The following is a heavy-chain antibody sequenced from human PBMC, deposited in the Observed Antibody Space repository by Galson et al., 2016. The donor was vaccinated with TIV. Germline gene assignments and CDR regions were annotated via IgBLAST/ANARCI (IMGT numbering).Heavy chain of an antibody. J-gene: IGHJ4*02. D-gene: IGHD6-25*01. CDR2: LSGGATNT. V-gene: IGHV3-23*01. CDR1: GFRFNEYE. Sequence: SLRLSCAASGFRFNEYEMSWVRQAPGKGLEWVSALSGGATNTYYSASVKGRLPISRDNSQNKVFLEMDSLRVDDTAVYYCAKDRGYFEGFDHWGPGTLVTVSS. CDR3: AKDRGYFEGFDH.